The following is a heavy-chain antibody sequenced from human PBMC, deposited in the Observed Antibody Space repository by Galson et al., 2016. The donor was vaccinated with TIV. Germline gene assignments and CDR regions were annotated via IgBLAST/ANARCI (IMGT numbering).Heavy chain of an antibody. V-gene: IGHV5-10-1*01. CDR1: GYSFTNYW. CDR2: IDPSDSYT. D-gene: IGHD2-2*02. Sequence: QSGAEVKKPGESLRISCKGSGYSFTNYWISWVRQVPGKGLEWMGKIDPSDSYTNYSPAFQGHVSISADKSINTAYLKWISPKASDTAIYYCAISLGVPGSIKAGRRRDTDVWGQGTTVTVSS. J-gene: IGHJ6*02. CDR3: AISLGVPGSIKAGRRRDTDV.